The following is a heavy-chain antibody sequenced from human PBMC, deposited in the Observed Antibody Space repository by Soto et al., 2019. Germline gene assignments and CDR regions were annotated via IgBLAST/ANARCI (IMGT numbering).Heavy chain of an antibody. CDR2: IDSGGTTI. Sequence: ESGGGLVPPGGSLRLSCAASGFTFSSYSMIWVRQPPGKGLECISYIDSGGTTIYQTDSVKGRFTISRDNAKNSLYLQMNSLRGEDTAVYYCARRTSGWYSDYWGLGTLVTVSS. V-gene: IGHV3-48*01. CDR3: ARRTSGWYSDY. CDR1: GFTFSSYS. D-gene: IGHD6-19*01. J-gene: IGHJ4*02.